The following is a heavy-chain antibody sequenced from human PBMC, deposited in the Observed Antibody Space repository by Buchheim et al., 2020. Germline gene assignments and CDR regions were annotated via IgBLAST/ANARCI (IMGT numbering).Heavy chain of an antibody. Sequence: QVQLQESGPGLVKPSGTLSLTCAVSGGSISSSNWWSWVRQPPGKGLEWIGEINHSGSTNYNPSLKSRVTISVDTSKNQFSLKLSSVTAADTAVYYCARGKAAAGYYYYYYMDVWGKGTT. V-gene: IGHV4-4*02. J-gene: IGHJ6*03. CDR3: ARGKAAAGYYYYYYMDV. D-gene: IGHD6-13*01. CDR1: GGSISSSNW. CDR2: INHSGST.